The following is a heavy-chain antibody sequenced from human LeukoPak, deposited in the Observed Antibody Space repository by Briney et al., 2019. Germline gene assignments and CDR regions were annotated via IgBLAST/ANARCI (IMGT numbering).Heavy chain of an antibody. Sequence: PSETLSLTCTVSGGSISSSSYYWGWIRQPPGKGLEWIQSISYSGSTYCNPSLKSRVTISIDTSKNQFSLKLSSVTAADTAMYYCARLPTDLLAFDYWGQGTLVTVSS. V-gene: IGHV4-39*01. CDR3: ARLPTDLLAFDY. D-gene: IGHD2-8*02. J-gene: IGHJ4*02. CDR2: ISYSGST. CDR1: GGSISSSSYY.